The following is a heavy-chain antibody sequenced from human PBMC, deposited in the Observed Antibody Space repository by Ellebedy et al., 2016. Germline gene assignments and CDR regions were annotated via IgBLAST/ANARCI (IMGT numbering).Heavy chain of an antibody. CDR3: ARARPSGKYFSGGSCYPYYFDY. CDR2: IYYSGST. J-gene: IGHJ4*02. D-gene: IGHD2-15*01. CDR1: GGSISSYY. Sequence: SETLSLTCTVSGGSISSYYWSWIRQPPGKGLEWIGYIYYSGSTNYNPSLKSRVTISVDTSKNQFSLKLSSVTAADTAVYYCARARPSGKYFSGGSCYPYYFDYWGQGTLVTVSS. V-gene: IGHV4-59*01.